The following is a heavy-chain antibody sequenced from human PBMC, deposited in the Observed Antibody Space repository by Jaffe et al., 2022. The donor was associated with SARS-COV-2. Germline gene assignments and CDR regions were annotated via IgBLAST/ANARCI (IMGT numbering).Heavy chain of an antibody. CDR3: ARGRAYGSALSRELDP. CDR1: GGSFSGYY. Sequence: QVQLQQWGAGLLKPSETLSLTCAVYGGSFSGYYWSWIRQPPGKGLEWIGEINHSGSTNYNPSLKSRVTISVDTSKNQFSLKLSSVTAADTAVYYCARGRAYGSALSRELDPWGQGTLVTVSS. D-gene: IGHD3-10*01. V-gene: IGHV4-34*01. CDR2: INHSGST. J-gene: IGHJ5*02.